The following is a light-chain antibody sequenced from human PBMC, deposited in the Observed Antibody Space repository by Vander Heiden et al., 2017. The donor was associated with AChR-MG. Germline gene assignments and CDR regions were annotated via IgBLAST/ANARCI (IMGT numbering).Light chain of an antibody. CDR1: SSNIGSNP. Sequence: QSVLTQPRSASGTPGQSVTISCSGSSSNIGSNPVNWYQQLPGTAPKLLIYSNNQRPSGVPDRFSGSKSGTSASLAISGLQSEDEADYYCAAWDDSLNGRWVFGGGTKLTVL. CDR3: AAWDDSLNGRWV. V-gene: IGLV1-44*01. J-gene: IGLJ3*02. CDR2: SNN.